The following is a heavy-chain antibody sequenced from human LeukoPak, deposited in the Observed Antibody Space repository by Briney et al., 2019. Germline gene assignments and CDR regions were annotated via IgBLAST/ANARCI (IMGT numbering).Heavy chain of an antibody. CDR1: GGSISSYY. Sequence: SETLSLTCTVSGGSISSYYWSWIRQPPGKGLEWIGYIYYSGSTNYDPSLKSRGTISVDTSKNQFSLKLRSVTAADTAVYYCARVTGYVIEDYFDYWGQGTLVTVSS. V-gene: IGHV4-59*01. D-gene: IGHD3-22*01. CDR2: IYYSGST. CDR3: ARVTGYVIEDYFDY. J-gene: IGHJ4*02.